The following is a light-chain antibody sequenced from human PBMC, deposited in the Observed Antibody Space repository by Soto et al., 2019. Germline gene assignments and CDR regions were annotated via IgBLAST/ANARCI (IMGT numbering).Light chain of an antibody. CDR1: SSDVGSYNY. CDR3: ISYAGSNNPYV. V-gene: IGLV2-8*01. J-gene: IGLJ1*01. Sequence: QSALTQPPSASGSPGQSVTNSCTGTSSDVGSYNYVSWYQQHPGKAPKLMIYEVSKRPSGVPDRFSGSKSGNTASLTVSGLRAEDEADYYCISYAGSNNPYVFGTGTKLTVL. CDR2: EVS.